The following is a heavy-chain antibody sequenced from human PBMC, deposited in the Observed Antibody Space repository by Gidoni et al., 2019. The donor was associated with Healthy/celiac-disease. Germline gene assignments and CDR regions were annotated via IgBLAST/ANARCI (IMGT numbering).Heavy chain of an antibody. J-gene: IGHJ4*02. D-gene: IGHD4-17*01. CDR1: GGSFSGYY. CDR2: INHSGST. Sequence: QVQLQQWGAGLLKPSETLSLTCAVYGGSFSGYYWSWIRQPPGKGLEWIGEINHSGSTNYNPSLKSRVTISVDTSKNQFSLKLSSVTAADTAVYYCARGGRLRPLGYWGQGTLVTVSS. CDR3: ARGGRLRPLGY. V-gene: IGHV4-34*01.